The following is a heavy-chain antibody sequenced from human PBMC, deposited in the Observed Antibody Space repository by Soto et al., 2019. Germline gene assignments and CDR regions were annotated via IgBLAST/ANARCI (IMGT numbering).Heavy chain of an antibody. J-gene: IGHJ5*02. CDR1: GESLTNYY. CDR2: IYYTGKT. Sequence: QVQLQESGPGLVKPSETLSLTCSVSGESLTNYYWTWVRQPPGKGLEWIGYIYYTGKTNYNPSLKSRVTISMDLSKNQFSLELRSLTAADTAVYYCARIILTGYYGLEPWGQGTLVIVSA. V-gene: IGHV4-59*01. CDR3: ARIILTGYYGLEP. D-gene: IGHD3-9*01.